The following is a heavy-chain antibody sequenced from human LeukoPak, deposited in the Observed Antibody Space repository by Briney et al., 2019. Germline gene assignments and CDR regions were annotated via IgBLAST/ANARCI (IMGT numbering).Heavy chain of an antibody. J-gene: IGHJ5*02. CDR2: ISAYNGNT. CDR1: GYTFTSYG. CDR3: ARDVVGERTYNWFDP. D-gene: IGHD3-10*01. V-gene: IGHV1-18*01. Sequence: ASVKVSCKASGYTFTSYGISWVRQAPGQGPEWMGWISAYNGNTNYAQKFQGRVTMTTDTSTSTAYMELRSLRSDDTAVYYCARDVVGERTYNWFDPWGQGTLVTVSS.